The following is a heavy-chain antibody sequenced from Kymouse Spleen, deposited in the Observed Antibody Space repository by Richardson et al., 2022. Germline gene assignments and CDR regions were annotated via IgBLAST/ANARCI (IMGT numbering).Heavy chain of an antibody. J-gene: IGHJ6*02. CDR1: GFTFSSYA. CDR2: ISGSGGST. Sequence: EVQLVESGGGLVQPGGSLRLSCAASGFTFSSYAMSWVRQAPGKGLEWVSAISGSGGSTYYADSVKGRFTISRDNSKNTLYLQMNSLRAEDTAVYYCAKYSSGWYYYYYYGMDVWGQGTTVTVSS. D-gene: IGHD6-19*01. CDR3: AKYSSGWYYYYYYGMDV. V-gene: IGHV3-23*04.